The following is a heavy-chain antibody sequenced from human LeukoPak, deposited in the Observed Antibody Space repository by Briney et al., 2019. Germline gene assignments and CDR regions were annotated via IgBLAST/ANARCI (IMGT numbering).Heavy chain of an antibody. D-gene: IGHD1-7*01. CDR3: ARAYLAGTALPLSDQDWFDP. J-gene: IGHJ5*02. Sequence: ASVKVSCKASGYTFTSYYMHWVRQAPGQGLEWMGIINPSGGSTSYAQKFQGRVTMTRDTSTSTVYMERSSLRSEDTAVYYCARAYLAGTALPLSDQDWFDPWGLGTLVTVSS. CDR2: INPSGGST. V-gene: IGHV1-46*03. CDR1: GYTFTSYY.